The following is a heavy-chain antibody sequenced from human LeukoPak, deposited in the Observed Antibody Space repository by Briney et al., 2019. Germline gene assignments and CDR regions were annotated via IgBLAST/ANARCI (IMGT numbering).Heavy chain of an antibody. CDR1: GFNYSSYT. CDR3: ARGGLTEWFDP. D-gene: IGHD4/OR15-4a*01. V-gene: IGHV3-23*01. CDR2: ISATRDIT. Sequence: GGSLRLSCAAFGFNYSSYTMNWVRQAPGMGLEWLSYISATRDITYYADSVKGRFTISRDNSKNTLYLQMNSLRAEDTAVYYCARGGLTEWFDPWGQGTLVTVSS. J-gene: IGHJ5*02.